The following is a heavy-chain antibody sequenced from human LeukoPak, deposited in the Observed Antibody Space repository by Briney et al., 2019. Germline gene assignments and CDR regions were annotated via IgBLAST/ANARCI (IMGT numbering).Heavy chain of an antibody. CDR3: ARALYGMDV. J-gene: IGHJ6*02. Sequence: SETLSLTCAVYGGSFSGYYWSWIRQPPGKGLEWVGEINHSGSTNYNPSLKSRVTISVDTSKNQFSLKLSSVTAADTAVYYCARALYGMDVWGQGTTVTVSS. CDR1: GGSFSGYY. V-gene: IGHV4-34*01. CDR2: INHSGST.